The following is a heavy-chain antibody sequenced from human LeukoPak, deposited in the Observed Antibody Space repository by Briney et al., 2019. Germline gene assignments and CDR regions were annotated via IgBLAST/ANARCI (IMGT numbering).Heavy chain of an antibody. CDR1: GFTFSGSA. CDR2: IRSKANSYAT. V-gene: IGHV3-73*01. D-gene: IGHD6-13*01. J-gene: IGHJ6*04. CDR3: TRLAGSSWSEDD. Sequence: GRSLRLSCAASGFTFSGSAMHWVRQASGKGLEWVGRIRSKANSYATAYAASVKGRFTISRDDSKNTAYLQMNSLKTEDTAVYYCTRLAGSSWSEDDWGKGTTVTVSS.